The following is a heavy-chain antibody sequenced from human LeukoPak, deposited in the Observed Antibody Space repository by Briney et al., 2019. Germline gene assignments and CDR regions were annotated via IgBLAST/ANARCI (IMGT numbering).Heavy chain of an antibody. J-gene: IGHJ5*02. CDR2: IYYTGST. D-gene: IGHD6-13*01. V-gene: IGHV4-61*08. CDR1: GGSLSSGDYY. CDR3: ARKAAAGIPPLYNWFDP. Sequence: SETLSLTCTVSGGSLSSGDYYWSWIRQPPGKGLEWIGYIYYTGSTNYNPSLRSRVTISVDTSKNQPSLKLTSVTPADTAVYYCARKAAAGIPPLYNWFDPWGQGTLVTVSA.